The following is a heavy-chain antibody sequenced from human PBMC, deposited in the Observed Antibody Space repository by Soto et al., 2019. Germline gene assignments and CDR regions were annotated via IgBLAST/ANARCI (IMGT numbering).Heavy chain of an antibody. V-gene: IGHV1-18*01. CDR3: ARDLGEFSLPNSFDP. CDR2: ISAYNGNT. J-gene: IGHJ5*02. Sequence: ASVKVSCKASGYTFTSYGISWVRQAPGQGLEWMGWISAYNGNTNYAQKLQGRVTMTTDTSTSTAYMELRSLRSDDTAVYYCARDLGEFSLPNSFDPWGQGTLVTVSS. D-gene: IGHD3-16*02. CDR1: GYTFTSYG.